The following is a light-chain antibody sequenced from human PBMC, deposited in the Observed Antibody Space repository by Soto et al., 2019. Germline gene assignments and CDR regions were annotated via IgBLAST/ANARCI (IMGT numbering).Light chain of an antibody. Sequence: EIVVTQSPVTLSLSPGDRATLSCRASRSVSTYLAWYQQKPGQAPRLLIYDTSHRATGIPARFSGSGSGTDFTLTISSLEPEDFAVYYCQQYGDSPATFGPGTKVDIK. CDR2: DTS. V-gene: IGKV3-11*01. J-gene: IGKJ3*01. CDR3: QQYGDSPAT. CDR1: RSVSTY.